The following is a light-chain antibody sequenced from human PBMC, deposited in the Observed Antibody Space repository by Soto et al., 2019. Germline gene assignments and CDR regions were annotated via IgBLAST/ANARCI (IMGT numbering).Light chain of an antibody. CDR3: QSYDSSLSGYV. CDR2: DDN. CDR1: TSNIGAGYD. Sequence: QSVLTQPPSVSGAPGQRVTISRTGSTSNIGAGYDLHWYQQLPGTAPKLLIYDDNNRPSGVPDRFSGSKSGTSASLAITGLQAEDEADYYCQSYDSSLSGYVFGTGTKVTVL. J-gene: IGLJ1*01. V-gene: IGLV1-40*01.